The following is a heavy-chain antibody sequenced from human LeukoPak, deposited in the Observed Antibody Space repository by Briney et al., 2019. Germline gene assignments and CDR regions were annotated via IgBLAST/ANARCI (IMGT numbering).Heavy chain of an antibody. CDR3: ARSWVVAPPSSGMDV. J-gene: IGHJ6*02. V-gene: IGHV1-46*01. D-gene: IGHD2-15*01. CDR1: GYTFTSYY. Sequence: ASVTVSCKASGYTFTSYYMHWVRQAPGQGLEWMGIINPSGGSTSYAQKFQGRVTMTRDTSTSTVYMELSSLRSEDTAVYYCARSWVVAPPSSGMDVWGQGTTVTVSS. CDR2: INPSGGST.